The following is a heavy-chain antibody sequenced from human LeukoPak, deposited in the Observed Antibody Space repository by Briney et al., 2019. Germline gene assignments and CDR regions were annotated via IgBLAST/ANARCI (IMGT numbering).Heavy chain of an antibody. D-gene: IGHD1-1*01. V-gene: IGHV1-3*01. CDR2: INAGNGNT. CDR1: GYTFTSYA. CDR3: ATATTGTTVGY. Sequence: ASVKVSCKASGYTFTSYAMHWVRQAPGQRLEWMGWINAGNGNTKYSQKFQGRVTMTEDTSTDTAYMELSSLRSEDTAVYYCATATTGTTVGYWGQGTLVTVSS. J-gene: IGHJ4*02.